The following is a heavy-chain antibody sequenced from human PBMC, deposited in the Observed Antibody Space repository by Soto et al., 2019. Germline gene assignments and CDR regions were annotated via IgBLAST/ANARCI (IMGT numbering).Heavy chain of an antibody. CDR3: AREISDYYDSSGYRDAFDI. CDR2: ISSSSSYI. D-gene: IGHD3-22*01. CDR1: GFTFSSYS. V-gene: IGHV3-21*01. J-gene: IGHJ3*02. Sequence: PGGSLRLSCAASGFTFSSYSMNWVRQAPGKGLEWVSSISSSSSYIYYADSVKGRFTISRDNAKNSLYLQMNSLRAEDTAVYYCAREISDYYDSSGYRDAFDIWGQGTMVTVSS.